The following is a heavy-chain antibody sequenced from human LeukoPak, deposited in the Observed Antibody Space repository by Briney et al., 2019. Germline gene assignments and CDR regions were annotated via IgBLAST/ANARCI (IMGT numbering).Heavy chain of an antibody. CDR2: IYHIGTT. Sequence: TSETLSLTCAVSGGSISSGGYSWSWIRQPPGKGLEWIGYIYHIGTTYYNPSLKSRVTISVDRSMNQFSLRLSSVTAADTAVYFCARGDRGFDGTLLFDYWGQGTLVTVSS. D-gene: IGHD5-12*01. J-gene: IGHJ4*02. V-gene: IGHV4-30-2*01. CDR3: ARGDRGFDGTLLFDY. CDR1: GGSISSGGYS.